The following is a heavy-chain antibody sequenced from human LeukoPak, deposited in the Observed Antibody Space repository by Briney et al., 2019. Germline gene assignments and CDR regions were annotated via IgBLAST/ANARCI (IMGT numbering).Heavy chain of an antibody. CDR1: GFTFSSYA. Sequence: PGESLRLSCAAFGFTFSSYAMHWVRQAPGKGLEWVAVISYDGSNKYYADSVKGRFTISRDNSKNTLYLQMNSLRAEDTAVYYCARDPAAIPTYFDYWGQGTLVTVSS. D-gene: IGHD2-2*02. J-gene: IGHJ4*02. V-gene: IGHV3-30-3*01. CDR3: ARDPAAIPTYFDY. CDR2: ISYDGSNK.